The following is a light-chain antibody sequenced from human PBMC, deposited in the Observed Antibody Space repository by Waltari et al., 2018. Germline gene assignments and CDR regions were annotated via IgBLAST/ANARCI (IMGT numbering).Light chain of an antibody. V-gene: IGKV1-33*01. CDR3: QQYENRPYT. J-gene: IGKJ2*01. CDR2: DAS. CDR1: LDIINY. Sequence: DIQMTQSPSSLPASIGDRATITCQASLDIINYLNWYQQTPGKAPKLLIYDASNLATVVPSRFNGGGSGTYFSLAITSLHPEDIATYFCQQYENRPYTVGQGTNLEIK.